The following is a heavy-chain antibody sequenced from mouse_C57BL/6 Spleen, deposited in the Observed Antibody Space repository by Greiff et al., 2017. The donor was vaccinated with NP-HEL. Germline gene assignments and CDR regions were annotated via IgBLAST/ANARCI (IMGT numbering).Heavy chain of an antibody. D-gene: IGHD1-1*01. J-gene: IGHJ4*01. CDR1: GFSLTSYG. CDR2: IWSDGST. Sequence: VQGVESGPGLVAPSQSLSITCTVSGFSLTSYGVHWVRQPPGKGLEWLVVIWSDGSTTYNSALKSRLSISKDNSKSQVFLKMNSLQTDDTAMYYCARTFITTVVATRSLAMDYWGQGTSVTVSS. V-gene: IGHV2-6*03. CDR3: ARTFITTVVATRSLAMDY.